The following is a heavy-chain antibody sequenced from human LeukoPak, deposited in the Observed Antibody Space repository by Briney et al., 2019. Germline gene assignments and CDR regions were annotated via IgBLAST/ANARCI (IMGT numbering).Heavy chain of an antibody. CDR3: AREKTGYYDSSGYSDY. Sequence: SVKVSCKASGGTVSSYANSWVRQAPGQGLEWMGRIIPILGIANYAQKFQGRVTITADKSTSTAYMELSSLRSEDTAVYYCAREKTGYYDSSGYSDYWGQGTLVTVSS. CDR2: IIPILGIA. CDR1: GGTVSSYA. J-gene: IGHJ4*02. D-gene: IGHD3-22*01. V-gene: IGHV1-69*04.